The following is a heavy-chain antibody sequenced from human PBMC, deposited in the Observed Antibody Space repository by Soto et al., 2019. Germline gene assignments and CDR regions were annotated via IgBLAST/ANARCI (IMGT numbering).Heavy chain of an antibody. Sequence: ASVKVSCKASGYTFTSYGITWVRQAPGQGLEWMGWISAHNGNTNYAQKLQGRVTMTTDTSTSTAYMELRSLRSDDTAVYYCARDGRWIDQYDSSGYYDYWGQGTLVTVPS. CDR1: GYTFTSYG. CDR2: ISAHNGNT. D-gene: IGHD3-22*01. V-gene: IGHV1-18*04. CDR3: ARDGRWIDQYDSSGYYDY. J-gene: IGHJ4*02.